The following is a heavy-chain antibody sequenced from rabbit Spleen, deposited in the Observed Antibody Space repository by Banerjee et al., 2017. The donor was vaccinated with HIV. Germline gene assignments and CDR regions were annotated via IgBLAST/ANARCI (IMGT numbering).Heavy chain of an antibody. CDR1: GVSFSSNYY. CDR3: AGDTSTSFSTYGMDL. D-gene: IGHD1-1*01. J-gene: IGHJ6*01. CDR2: IDSGSSGFT. V-gene: IGHV1S40*01. Sequence: QSLEESGGDLVKPGASLTITSTASGVSFSSNYYMCWVRQAPGKGLEWIVCIDSGSSGFTYFASWAKGRFTISKTSSTTVTLQMTSLTAADTATYFCAGDTSTSFSTYGMDLWGQGTLVTVS.